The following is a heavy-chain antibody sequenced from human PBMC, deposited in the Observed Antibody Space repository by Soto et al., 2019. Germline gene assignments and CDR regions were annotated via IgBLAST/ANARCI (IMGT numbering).Heavy chain of an antibody. CDR2: IIPILGIA. J-gene: IGHJ5*02. V-gene: IGHV1-69*02. CDR3: AGGRYGSGNNWFDP. Sequence: QVQLVQSGAEVKKPGSSVKVSCKASGGTFSSYTISWVRQAPGQGLEWMGRIIPILGIANYAQKFHGRVTITADQSASTAYRELSSLRSEDTAVYYCAGGRYGSGNNWFDPWGQGTLVTVSS. D-gene: IGHD3-10*01. CDR1: GGTFSSYT.